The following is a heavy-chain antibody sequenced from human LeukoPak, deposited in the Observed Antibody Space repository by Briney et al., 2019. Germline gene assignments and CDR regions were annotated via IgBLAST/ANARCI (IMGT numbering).Heavy chain of an antibody. CDR1: GFTLDDYA. J-gene: IGHJ6*03. D-gene: IGHD2-2*01. V-gene: IGHV3-43*01. Sequence: HPGGSLRLSCAASGFTLDDYAMHWVRQAPGKGLEWVSLLSWDGSTTYYADSVRGRFTVSRDTNKNSLLLQMNSLRTEDTALYYCVRVALPAAIYYYMDIWGKGTTVIVSS. CDR2: LSWDGSTT. CDR3: VRVALPAAIYYYMDI.